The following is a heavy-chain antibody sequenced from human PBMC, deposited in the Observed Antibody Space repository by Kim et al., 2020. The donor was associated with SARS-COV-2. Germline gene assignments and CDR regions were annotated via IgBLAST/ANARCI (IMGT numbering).Heavy chain of an antibody. CDR3: AKDGKATIFDPADYGMDG. Sequence: GGSLRLSCAASGFTFSIYAMSWVRQAPGKGLEWVSAISGSGGSTYYADSVKGRFTISRDNSKNTLYLQMNSLRAEDTAVYYCAKDGKATIFDPADYGMDGWGQGTTVTVSS. CDR2: ISGSGGST. CDR1: GFTFSIYA. D-gene: IGHD3-3*01. V-gene: IGHV3-23*01. J-gene: IGHJ6*02.